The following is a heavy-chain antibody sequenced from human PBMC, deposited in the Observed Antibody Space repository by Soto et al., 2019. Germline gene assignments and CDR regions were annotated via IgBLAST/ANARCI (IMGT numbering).Heavy chain of an antibody. CDR3: ARGRGAAADYFDF. CDR2: ISSSTSHT. D-gene: IGHD6-13*01. J-gene: IGHJ4*02. V-gene: IGHV3-11*05. Sequence: GGSLRLSCAVSGFTFSDYYMTWIRQAPGKGLEWVSYISSSTSHTNYADSVKGRFTISRDNAKNSLFLQMNSLRAEDTAVYYCARGRGAAADYFDFWGQG. CDR1: GFTFSDYY.